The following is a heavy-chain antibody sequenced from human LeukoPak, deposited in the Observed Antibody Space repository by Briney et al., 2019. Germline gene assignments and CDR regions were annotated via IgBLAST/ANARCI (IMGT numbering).Heavy chain of an antibody. J-gene: IGHJ4*02. D-gene: IGHD6-19*01. CDR3: ARGEAVAGPPDY. CDR2: IIPIFGTA. CDR1: GGTLSSYA. V-gene: IGHV1-69*13. Sequence: ASVKVSCKASGGTLSSYAISWARQAPGQGLEWTGGIIPIFGTANYAQKFQGRVTITADESTSTAYMELSSLRSEDTAVYYCARGEAVAGPPDYWGQGTLVTVSS.